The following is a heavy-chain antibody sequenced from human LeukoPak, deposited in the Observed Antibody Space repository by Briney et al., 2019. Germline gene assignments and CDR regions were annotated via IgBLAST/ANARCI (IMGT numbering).Heavy chain of an antibody. V-gene: IGHV3-7*01. CDR1: GFTFSSYW. J-gene: IGHJ4*02. D-gene: IGHD3-22*01. CDR2: IKQDGSEK. Sequence: GGSLRLSCAASGFTFSSYWMSWVRQAPGKGLEWVANIKQDGSEKYYVDSVKGRFTISRDNAKNSLYLQMNSLRAEDTAVYYCAREGYDSSGYYLTDYWGQGTLVTVSS. CDR3: AREGYDSSGYYLTDY.